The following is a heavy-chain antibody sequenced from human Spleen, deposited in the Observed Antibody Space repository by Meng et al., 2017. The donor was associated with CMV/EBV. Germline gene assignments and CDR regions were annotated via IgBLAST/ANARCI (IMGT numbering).Heavy chain of an antibody. Sequence: SETLSLTCVVDTVSLSGYYWAWIRQPPGKGLEWIGYISYSGSTNYSPSLRSRVSLSVDTSKNQFSLELSAVTAADTAIYYCARDRAALGYYYYAMDVWGQGTTVTVSS. CDR1: TVSLSGYY. V-gene: IGHV4-59*01. D-gene: IGHD2-15*01. J-gene: IGHJ6*02. CDR2: ISYSGST. CDR3: ARDRAALGYYYYAMDV.